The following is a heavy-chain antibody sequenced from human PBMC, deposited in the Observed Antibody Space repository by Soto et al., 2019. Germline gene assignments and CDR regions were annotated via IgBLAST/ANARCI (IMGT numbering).Heavy chain of an antibody. CDR2: ISYDGSNK. CDR3: AWISGSYGEGACDI. Sequence: QVQLVESGGGVVQPGRSLRLSCAASGFTFSSYAMHWVRQAPGKGLEWVAVISYDGSNKYYADSVKGRFTISRDNSKNTLYLQMNSLRAEDTAVYYCAWISGSYGEGACDIWGQGTMVTVSS. V-gene: IGHV3-30-3*01. D-gene: IGHD1-26*01. J-gene: IGHJ3*02. CDR1: GFTFSSYA.